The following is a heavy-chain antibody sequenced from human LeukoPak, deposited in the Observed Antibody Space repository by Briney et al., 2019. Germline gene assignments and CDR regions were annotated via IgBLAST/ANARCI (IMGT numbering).Heavy chain of an antibody. J-gene: IGHJ4*02. CDR2: ISGRGDNS. V-gene: IGHV3-23*01. D-gene: IGHD3-3*01. CDR3: AKGDYDFWSGLSY. Sequence: PGGSLGLSCAASGFTFSNYAMTWVRQAPGKGLDLVSTISGRGDNSNSADSVKGRFTVSRDNSKNTLYLQMDSLRVEDTAIYYCAKGDYDFWSGLSYWGQGTLVTVSS. CDR1: GFTFSNYA.